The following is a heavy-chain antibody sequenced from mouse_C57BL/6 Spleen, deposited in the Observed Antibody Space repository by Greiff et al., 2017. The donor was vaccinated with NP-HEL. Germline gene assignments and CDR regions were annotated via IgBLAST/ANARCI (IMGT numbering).Heavy chain of an antibody. CDR3: ARHEEPPLITTVVPYFDY. Sequence: VQLQQSGAELVKPGASVKLSCKASGYTFTEYTIHWVKQRSGQGLEWIGWFYPGSGSIKYNEKFKDKATLTADKSSSTVYMELSRLTSEDSAVYFCARHEEPPLITTVVPYFDYWGQGTTLTVSS. V-gene: IGHV1-62-2*01. D-gene: IGHD1-1*01. CDR1: GYTFTEYT. CDR2: FYPGSGSI. J-gene: IGHJ2*01.